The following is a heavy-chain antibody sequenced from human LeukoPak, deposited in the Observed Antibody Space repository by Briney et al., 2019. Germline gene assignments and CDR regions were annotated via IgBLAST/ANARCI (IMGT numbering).Heavy chain of an antibody. CDR3: GRDWKLDY. Sequence: GGSLRLSCYTSGFTFNNYPMSWVRQAPGQGLEWVSAIGNGGGDSKYADSVKGQFTISRDNSRNTLYLQMKSLRVEDTAIYYCGRDWKLDYWGQGSLVTVSS. J-gene: IGHJ4*02. CDR1: GFTFNNYP. D-gene: IGHD1-1*01. CDR2: IGNGGGDS. V-gene: IGHV3-23*01.